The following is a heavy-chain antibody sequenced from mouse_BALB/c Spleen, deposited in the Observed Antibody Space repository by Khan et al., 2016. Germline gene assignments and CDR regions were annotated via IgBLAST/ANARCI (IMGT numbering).Heavy chain of an antibody. CDR1: GYTFTDYS. J-gene: IGHJ3*01. D-gene: IGHD1-3*01. CDR3: APGLKGGCAY. CDR2: INTETGEP. Sequence: QIQLVQSGPELKKPGETVKISCKASGYTFTDYSMHWVKQAPGKGLKWMGWINTETGEPTYADDFKGRFAFSLETSASTAYLQINNLKNEDTATYFCAPGLKGGCAYWGQGTLVTVSA. V-gene: IGHV9-2-1*01.